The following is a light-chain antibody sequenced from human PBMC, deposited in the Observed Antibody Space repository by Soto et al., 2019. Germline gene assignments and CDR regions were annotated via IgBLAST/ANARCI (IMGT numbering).Light chain of an antibody. Sequence: EIQMTQSPSSLSTSVGDRIIITCRASQSISNYLNWYQQKPGKAPKLLIFAASSLQSGVPSRFSGSGSGTDFTLTISSLQPEDFATYYCQQSYSTPISFGQGTRLEIK. CDR1: QSISNY. CDR3: QQSYSTPIS. J-gene: IGKJ5*01. CDR2: AAS. V-gene: IGKV1-39*01.